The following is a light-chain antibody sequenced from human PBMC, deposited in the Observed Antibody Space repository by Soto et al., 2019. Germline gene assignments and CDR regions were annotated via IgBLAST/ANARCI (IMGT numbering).Light chain of an antibody. CDR3: SSYAGSNKGV. J-gene: IGLJ3*02. V-gene: IGLV2-8*01. CDR1: SSAVGGYNY. CDR2: EVS. Sequence: QSVLTQPPSASGSPGQSVTISCTGTSSAVGGYNYVSWYQQHPGNAPKLMIYEVSKRPSGVPDRFSGSKSGNTASLTVSGLQAEDEAAYYCSSYAGSNKGVFGGGTKVTVL.